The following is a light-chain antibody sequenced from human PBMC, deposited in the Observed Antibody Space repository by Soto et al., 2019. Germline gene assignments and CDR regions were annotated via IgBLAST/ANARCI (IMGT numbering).Light chain of an antibody. CDR1: SSDIGGYNY. Sequence: QSVLTQPPSASGSPGQSVTISCIGTSSDIGGYNYVSWYQQHPGKSPKLMISEVTKRPSGVPDRFSGSKSGNTASLTVSGLQAEDEADYYCTSYAGNNIVVFGGGTKVTVL. J-gene: IGLJ2*01. V-gene: IGLV2-8*01. CDR2: EVT. CDR3: TSYAGNNIVV.